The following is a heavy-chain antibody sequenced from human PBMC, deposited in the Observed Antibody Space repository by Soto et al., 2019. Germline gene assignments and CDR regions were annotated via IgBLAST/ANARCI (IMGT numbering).Heavy chain of an antibody. V-gene: IGHV3-23*01. CDR1: GFTFSTYA. Sequence: EVQLLESGGGLVQPGGSLRLSCAASGFTFSTYAMSWVRQAPGKGLEWVSSISGSDGSTYYADSVKGRFTISRDNSKNPLDLQMDSLRAEETAVCFCANVVGIPGWGQGTLVTVSS. J-gene: IGHJ4*02. CDR3: ANVVGIPG. CDR2: ISGSDGST. D-gene: IGHD2-21*01.